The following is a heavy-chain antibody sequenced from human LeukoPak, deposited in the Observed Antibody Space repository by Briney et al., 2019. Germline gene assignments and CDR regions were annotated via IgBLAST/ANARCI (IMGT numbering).Heavy chain of an antibody. V-gene: IGHV4-59*01. CDR3: ARDGEKANNAPWYFDL. CDR1: GGSIGSYY. J-gene: IGHJ2*01. D-gene: IGHD3-10*01. Sequence: SETLSLTRTVSGGSIGSYYWSWIRQPPGKGLEWIGYIYYSGSTNYNPSLKSRVTISVDTSKNQFSLKLSSVTAADTAVYYCARDGEKANNAPWYFDLWGRGTLVTVSS. CDR2: IYYSGST.